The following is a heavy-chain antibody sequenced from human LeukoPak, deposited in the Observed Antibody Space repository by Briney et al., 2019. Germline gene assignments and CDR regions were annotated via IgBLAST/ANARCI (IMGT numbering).Heavy chain of an antibody. CDR1: GGSLSAYY. CDR3: AREVPALIGRFDF. J-gene: IGHJ4*02. D-gene: IGHD2-2*01. V-gene: IGHV4-34*01. Sequence: SETLSLTCAVYGGSLSAYYWSWIRQPPGKGLEWIGEINHSGSTNYNPSLKSRVTISLDTSKNQFSLKLSSVTAADTAEYYCAREVPALIGRFDFWGQGTLVTVSS. CDR2: INHSGST.